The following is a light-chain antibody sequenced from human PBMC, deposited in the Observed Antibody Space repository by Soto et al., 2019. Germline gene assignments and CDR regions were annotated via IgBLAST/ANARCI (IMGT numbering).Light chain of an antibody. J-gene: IGKJ2*01. V-gene: IGKV1-5*03. Sequence: NERRQSPPTRSSSVGERVAITCRASQSISSWLAWYKQKPGKAPKLLIYKASSLESGVPSRFSGSGSGTEFTLTISSLQPDDFPTNYCQQYNSYSTFGQGTKVEIK. CDR1: QSISSW. CDR2: KAS. CDR3: QQYNSYST.